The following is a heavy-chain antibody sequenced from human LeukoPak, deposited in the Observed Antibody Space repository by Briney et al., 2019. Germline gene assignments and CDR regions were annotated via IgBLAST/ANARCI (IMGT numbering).Heavy chain of an antibody. CDR2: MYGSGST. V-gene: IGHV4-4*07. J-gene: IGHJ4*02. Sequence: PSETLSLTCSASGGSISGYFWSWIRQPAGKGLEWIGRMYGSGSTNYNPSLRSRVTMSVDTSKSQFSLKLSSVTAADTALYYCARSPPPYYYDSSGHPPYFDSWGQGALVTVSS. CDR3: ARSPPPYYYDSSGHPPYFDS. D-gene: IGHD3-22*01. CDR1: GGSISGYF.